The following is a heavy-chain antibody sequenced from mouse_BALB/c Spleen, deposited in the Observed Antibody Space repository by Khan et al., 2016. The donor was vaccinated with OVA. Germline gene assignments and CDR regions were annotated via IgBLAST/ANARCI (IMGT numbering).Heavy chain of an antibody. D-gene: IGHD1-1*01. CDR3: GRSYGSWSMDY. Sequence: EVQLHESGPSLVKPSQTLSLTCSVTGDSITSGFWNWIRKFPGNKFEYMGYVTYSGNTYYNPSHKSRISITPDTTKSQYYLQLHSVTTADKATYFCGRSYGSWSMDYWGQGTSVTVSS. J-gene: IGHJ4*01. CDR2: VTYSGNT. V-gene: IGHV3-8*02. CDR1: GDSITSGF.